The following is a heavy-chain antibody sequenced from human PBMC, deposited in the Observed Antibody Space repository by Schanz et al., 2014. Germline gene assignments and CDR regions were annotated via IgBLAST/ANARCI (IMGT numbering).Heavy chain of an antibody. V-gene: IGHV1-2*02. CDR1: GYTFAVYY. D-gene: IGHD4-17*01. J-gene: IGHJ4*02. Sequence: QVQLVQSGAEVKKPGASVKVSCKASGYTFAVYYIHWVRQAPGQGLEFMGWINPSSGGTNYAQKFQGRVTMTRDTSISTANMELSRLRSDDTAVYYCARDPYGKNSGDFDYWGQGTLVTVSS. CDR3: ARDPYGKNSGDFDY. CDR2: INPSSGGT.